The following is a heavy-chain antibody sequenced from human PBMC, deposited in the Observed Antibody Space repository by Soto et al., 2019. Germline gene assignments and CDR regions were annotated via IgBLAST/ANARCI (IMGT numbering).Heavy chain of an antibody. CDR1: GFTFSSYG. D-gene: IGHD2-15*01. J-gene: IGHJ4*02. V-gene: IGHV3-30*18. CDR3: AKGMVDCSGGSCYSVPGY. Sequence: GGSLRLSCAASGFTFSSYGMHWVRQAPGKGLEWVAVISYDGSNKYYADSVKGRFTISRDNSKNTLYLQMNSLRAEDTAVYYCAKGMVDCSGGSCYSVPGYWGQGTLVTVSS. CDR2: ISYDGSNK.